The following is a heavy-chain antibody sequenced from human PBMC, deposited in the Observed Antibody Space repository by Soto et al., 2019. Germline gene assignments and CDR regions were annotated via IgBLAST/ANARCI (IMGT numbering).Heavy chain of an antibody. J-gene: IGHJ6*02. V-gene: IGHV3-23*01. D-gene: IGHD3-10*01. CDR2: INGRGGKR. CDR1: GFPFSAYA. Sequence: GGSLRLSCVASGFPFSAYAMTWVRQAPGKGLEWVATINGRGGKRDYADSVKGRFFMSRDNSDNTLFLQMSSLRVEDTAVYYCAKDPTGGPTGGMDVGGRGTTVTVSS. CDR3: AKDPTGGPTGGMDV.